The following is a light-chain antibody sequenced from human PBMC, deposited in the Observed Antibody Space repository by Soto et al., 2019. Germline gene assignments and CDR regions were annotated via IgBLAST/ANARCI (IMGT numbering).Light chain of an antibody. CDR2: DAS. J-gene: IGKJ3*01. CDR3: KQYDSAILT. Sequence: DIPMTQSPSSLSASIGDRVTITCRASQGIINNLNWYQQKPGKPPQLLIYDASYLEAGVSSRFSVGGSGTEFTFAITLPHTEDLAIRYCKQYDSAILTFGRGTTVDIK. CDR1: QGIINN. V-gene: IGKV1-33*01.